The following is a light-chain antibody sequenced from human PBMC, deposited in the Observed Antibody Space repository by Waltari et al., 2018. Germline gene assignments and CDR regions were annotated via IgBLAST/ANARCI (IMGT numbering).Light chain of an antibody. CDR2: EVS. CDR1: SSDVRGYNY. CDR3: SSYTSSSTLV. Sequence: QSALTQPASVSGSPGQSITISCTRTSSDVRGYNYVSWYQQHPGNAPKLSVYEVSNRPSGVSNRFPGSKSGNTASRTIPGLQAEDEADYYCSSYTSSSTLVFGGGTKLTVL. V-gene: IGLV2-14*01. J-gene: IGLJ2*01.